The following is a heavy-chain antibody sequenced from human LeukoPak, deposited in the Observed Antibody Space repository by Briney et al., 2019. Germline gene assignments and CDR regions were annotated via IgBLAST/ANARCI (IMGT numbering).Heavy chain of an antibody. CDR3: ARGRLNGNVDF. CDR2: MHPNSGDT. V-gene: IGHV1-8*01. J-gene: IGHJ4*02. CDR1: GYTFTGYD. D-gene: IGHD1-20*01. Sequence: SVKVSCKTSGYTFTGYDINWVRQAAGQGFEWMGWMHPNSGDTGYAHNLQGRITITRDSSTATVFMELSSLRSEDTAMYYCARGRLNGNVDFWGQGTLVTVSS.